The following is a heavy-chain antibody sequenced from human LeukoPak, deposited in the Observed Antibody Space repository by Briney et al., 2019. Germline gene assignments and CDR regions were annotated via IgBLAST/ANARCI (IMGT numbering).Heavy chain of an antibody. J-gene: IGHJ3*02. CDR3: TRGWSSAGAFDT. V-gene: IGHV4-59*08. D-gene: IGHD6-19*01. CDR2: IYYSGST. CDR1: GGSISSYY. Sequence: SETLSLTCTVSGGSISSYYWSWIRQPPGKGLEWIGYIYYSGSTNYNPSLKSRVTISVDTSKNQFSLKLSSVTAADTAVYYCTRGWSSAGAFDTWGQGTVVTVSS.